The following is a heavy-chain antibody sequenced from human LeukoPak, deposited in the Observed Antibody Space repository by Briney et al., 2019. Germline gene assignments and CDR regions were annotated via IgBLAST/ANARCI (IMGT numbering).Heavy chain of an antibody. J-gene: IGHJ4*02. CDR1: GGFISSTSYY. D-gene: IGHD3-22*01. CDR2: IYSGGGT. V-gene: IGHV4-61*05. Sequence: SETLSLTCTVSGGFISSTSYYWGWIRQPPGKGLEWIGRIYSGGGTNYNPSLKSRVTISIDTSTNQFSLKLISVTAADTAVYYCARDSFYNSGGYFDYWGQGALVTVSS. CDR3: ARDSFYNSGGYFDY.